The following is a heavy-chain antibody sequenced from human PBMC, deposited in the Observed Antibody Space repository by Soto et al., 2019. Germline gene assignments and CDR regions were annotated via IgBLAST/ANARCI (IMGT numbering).Heavy chain of an antibody. Sequence: ETLSLTCTFTGGAISGYYWGWIRQPPGKGLEWIGTIYYSGSTYYNPSLKSRVTISVDTSNNQFSLKLSSVTAADTAVYYCARLDYGDYTIYWGQGALVTVSS. D-gene: IGHD4-17*01. CDR2: IYYSGST. V-gene: IGHV4-39*01. CDR3: ARLDYGDYTIY. J-gene: IGHJ4*02. CDR1: GGAISGYY.